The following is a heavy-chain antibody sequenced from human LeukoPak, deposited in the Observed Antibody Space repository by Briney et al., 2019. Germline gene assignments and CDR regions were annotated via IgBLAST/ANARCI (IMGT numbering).Heavy chain of an antibody. V-gene: IGHV4-59*01. CDR2: IYYSGST. Sequence: KPSETLSLTCTVSGGSISSYYWSWIRQPPGKGLEWIGYIYYSGSTNYNPSLKSRVTISLDTSKNQFSLRLRSVTAADTAVYYCARDPLAYCGGDCYAFDIWGQGTMVTVSS. J-gene: IGHJ3*02. D-gene: IGHD2-21*02. CDR3: ARDPLAYCGGDCYAFDI. CDR1: GGSISSYY.